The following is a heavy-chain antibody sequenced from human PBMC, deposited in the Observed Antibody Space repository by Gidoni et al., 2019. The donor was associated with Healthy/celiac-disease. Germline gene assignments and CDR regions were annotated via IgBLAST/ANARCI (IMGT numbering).Heavy chain of an antibody. D-gene: IGHD6-19*01. V-gene: IGHV1-69*01. J-gene: IGHJ4*02. Sequence: QVQLVQSGAEVNKPGSSVKVSCKASGGPFSSYAISWVRQDPGQGLEWMGGIIPIWGTANYAQKCQVRGTITADESTSTAYRELSSRRAEDTAGYYCARDDGTIRYSSGWYQELDYWGQGTLVTVSS. CDR1: GGPFSSYA. CDR3: ARDDGTIRYSSGWYQELDY. CDR2: IIPIWGTA.